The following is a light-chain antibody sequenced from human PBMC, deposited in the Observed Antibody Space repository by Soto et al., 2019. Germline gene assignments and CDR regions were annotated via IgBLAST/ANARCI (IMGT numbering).Light chain of an antibody. CDR1: LSVSSD. V-gene: IGKV3-15*01. CDR3: QQYNNWPPIT. CDR2: GAS. Sequence: EIVMTQSPATLSLSPPERSTLSCRASLSVSSDLAWYHQKPGQAPRLLIYGASTRATGIPARFSGSGSGTEFTLTISSLQSEDFAVYYCQQYNNWPPITFGQGTRLEI. J-gene: IGKJ5*01.